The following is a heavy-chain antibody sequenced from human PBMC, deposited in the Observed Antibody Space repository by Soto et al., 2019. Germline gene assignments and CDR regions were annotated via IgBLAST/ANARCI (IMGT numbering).Heavy chain of an antibody. V-gene: IGHV4-4*07. CDR3: ARGQRFSDWFDP. CDR2: IYSSGST. Sequence: SETLSLTCTVTGGAISGYYWTWIRQSAGGGREWLGRIYSSGSTNYNPSLKSRVTISLDTSMNPFSLRLSSVTAADTAVYYCARGQRFSDWFDPWGQGTLVTVSS. CDR1: GGAISGYY. J-gene: IGHJ5*02. D-gene: IGHD3-3*01.